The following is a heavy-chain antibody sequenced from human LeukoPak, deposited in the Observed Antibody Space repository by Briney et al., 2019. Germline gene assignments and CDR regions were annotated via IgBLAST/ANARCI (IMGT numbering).Heavy chain of an antibody. D-gene: IGHD3-22*01. J-gene: IGHJ4*02. CDR1: GGTFSSYA. CDR3: AKTYYYDSSGYYLYFDY. Sequence: ASVKVSCKASGGTFSSYAISWVRQAPGQGLEWMGGIIPIFGTANYAQKFQGRVTITADESTSTAYMELSSLRSEDTAVYYCAKTYYYDSSGYYLYFDYWGQGTLVTVSS. CDR2: IIPIFGTA. V-gene: IGHV1-69*13.